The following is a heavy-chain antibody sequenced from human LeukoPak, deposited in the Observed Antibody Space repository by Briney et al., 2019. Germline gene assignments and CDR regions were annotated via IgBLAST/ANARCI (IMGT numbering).Heavy chain of an antibody. J-gene: IGHJ4*02. Sequence: GGSLRLSCAASGFTFSSYAMSWVCQAPGKGLEWVSAISGSGGSTYYADSVKGRFTISRDNSKNTLYLQMNSLRAEDTAVYYCAKVKGSSSWLKYYFDYWGQGTLVTVSS. CDR3: AKVKGSSSWLKYYFDY. D-gene: IGHD6-13*01. V-gene: IGHV3-23*01. CDR1: GFTFSSYA. CDR2: ISGSGGST.